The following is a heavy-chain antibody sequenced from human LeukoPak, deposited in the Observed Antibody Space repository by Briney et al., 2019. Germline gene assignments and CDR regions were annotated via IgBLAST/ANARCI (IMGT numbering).Heavy chain of an antibody. D-gene: IGHD6-19*01. V-gene: IGHV3-11*05. J-gene: IGHJ4*02. CDR3: ARAVDGHYFDY. CDR1: GFTFSDYY. Sequence: GGSLRLSCAASGFTFSDYYMSWIRQAPGKGLEWVSYISSSSSHTNYADSVKGRFTISRDNAKNSLYLQMNSLRAEDTAVYYCARAVDGHYFDYWGQGTLVTVSS. CDR2: ISSSSSHT.